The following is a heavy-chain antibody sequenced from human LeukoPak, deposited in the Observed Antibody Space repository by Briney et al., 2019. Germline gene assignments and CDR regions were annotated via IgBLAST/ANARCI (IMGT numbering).Heavy chain of an antibody. CDR1: GYTFTGYY. V-gene: IGHV7-4-1*02. D-gene: IGHD2-2*01. CDR3: ARDRDIVVVPAVYYYYYGMDV. Sequence: ASVKVSCKASGYTFTGYYMHWVRQAPGQGLEWMGWINTNTGNPTYAQGFTGRFVFSLDTSVSTAYLLISSLKAEDTAVYYCARDRDIVVVPAVYYYYYGMDVWGQGTTVTVSS. J-gene: IGHJ6*02. CDR2: INTNTGNP.